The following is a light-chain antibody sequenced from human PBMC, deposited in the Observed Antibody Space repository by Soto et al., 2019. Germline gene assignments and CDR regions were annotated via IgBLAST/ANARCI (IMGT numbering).Light chain of an antibody. CDR2: SNN. Sequence: QSVLTQSPSASGTPGQRVTISCSGSSSNIGGNTVNWYQQLPGTAPKLLIYSNNQRPSGVPDRFSGSKSDTSASLAISGLQSDDEADYYCAARDDSLNGYVFGTGTKVTVL. CDR3: AARDDSLNGYV. J-gene: IGLJ1*01. CDR1: SSNIGGNT. V-gene: IGLV1-44*01.